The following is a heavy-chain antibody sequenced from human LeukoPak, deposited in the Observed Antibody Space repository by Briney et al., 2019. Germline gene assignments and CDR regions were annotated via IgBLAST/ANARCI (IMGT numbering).Heavy chain of an antibody. D-gene: IGHD2-2*01. V-gene: IGHV1-69*13. Sequence: SMKVSCKASGGTFSSYAISWVRQAPGQGLEWMGGIIPIFGTANYAQKFQGRVTITADESTSTAYMELSSLRSEDTAVYYCAIGYCSSTSCYPFGYWGQGTLVTVSS. CDR3: AIGYCSSTSCYPFGY. J-gene: IGHJ4*02. CDR2: IIPIFGTA. CDR1: GGTFSSYA.